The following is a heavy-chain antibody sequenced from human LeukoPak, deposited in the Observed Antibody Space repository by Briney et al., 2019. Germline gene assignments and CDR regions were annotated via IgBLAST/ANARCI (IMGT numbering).Heavy chain of an antibody. CDR1: GGTFSSYT. Sequence: SVKVSCKASGGTFSSYTISWVRQAPGQGLEWMGGIIPIFGTANYAQKFQGRVTITADESTSTAYMELSSLRSEDTAVYYCARATLYDFWSGYSYYYYMDVWGKGTTVTVSS. D-gene: IGHD3-3*01. J-gene: IGHJ6*03. V-gene: IGHV1-69*13. CDR2: IIPIFGTA. CDR3: ARATLYDFWSGYSYYYYMDV.